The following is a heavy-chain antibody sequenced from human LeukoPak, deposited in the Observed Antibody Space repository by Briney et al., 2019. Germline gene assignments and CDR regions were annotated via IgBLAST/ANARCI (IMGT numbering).Heavy chain of an antibody. V-gene: IGHV1-2*02. CDR1: GYTFTSYG. Sequence: GASVKVSCKASGYTFTSYGISWVRQAPGQGLEWMGWINPNSGGTNYAQKFQGRVTMTRDTSISTAYMELSRLRSDDTAVYYCASLLQNYYDSSGYNHGAFDIWGQGTMVTVSS. CDR3: ASLLQNYYDSSGYNHGAFDI. J-gene: IGHJ3*02. CDR2: INPNSGGT. D-gene: IGHD3-22*01.